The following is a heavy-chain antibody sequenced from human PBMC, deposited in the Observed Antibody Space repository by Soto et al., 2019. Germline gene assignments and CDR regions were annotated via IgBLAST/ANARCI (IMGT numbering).Heavy chain of an antibody. D-gene: IGHD2-2*01. V-gene: IGHV3-23*01. J-gene: IGHJ4*02. Sequence: GGSLRLSCAASGFTFSSYAMSWVRQAPGKGLEWVSAISGSGGSTYYADSVKGRFTISRDNSKNTLYLQMNSLRAEDTAVYYCAKDRGGIVVVPAAMFEYWGQGTLVTVSS. CDR2: ISGSGGST. CDR1: GFTFSSYA. CDR3: AKDRGGIVVVPAAMFEY.